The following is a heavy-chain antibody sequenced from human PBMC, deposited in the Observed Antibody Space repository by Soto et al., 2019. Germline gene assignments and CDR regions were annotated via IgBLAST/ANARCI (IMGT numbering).Heavy chain of an antibody. V-gene: IGHV1-69*08. CDR2: ILPILNLA. CDR1: GGTFHSHT. J-gene: IGHJ4*02. CDR3: ATDDGDYYAAKAIYY. Sequence: QVQLEQSGAEVKKPGSSVNVSCKTSGGTFHSHTITWVRQAPGQGLEWMGRILPILNLATYAQKFQGRLTITTDTSTTTVYMLLSSLTTKDAAVYYCATDDGDYYAAKAIYYWCQGSLVTVYS. D-gene: IGHD2-2*01.